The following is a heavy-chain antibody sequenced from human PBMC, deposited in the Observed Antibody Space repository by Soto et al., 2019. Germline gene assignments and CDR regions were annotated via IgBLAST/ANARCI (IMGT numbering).Heavy chain of an antibody. J-gene: IGHJ5*02. Sequence: SETLSLTCAVYGGSFSGYYWSWIRQPPGKGLEWIGEINHSGSTNYNPSLKSRVTISVDTSKNQFSLKLSSVTAADTAVYYCARGSFGSWYLLSSWFDPWGQGTLVTVSS. CDR3: ARGSFGSWYLLSSWFDP. CDR2: INHSGST. V-gene: IGHV4-34*01. D-gene: IGHD6-13*01. CDR1: GGSFSGYY.